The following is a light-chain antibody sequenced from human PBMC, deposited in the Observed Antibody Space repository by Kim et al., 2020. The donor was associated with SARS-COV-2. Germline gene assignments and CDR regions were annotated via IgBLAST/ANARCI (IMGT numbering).Light chain of an antibody. CDR1: EAISDY. V-gene: IGKV1-9*01. J-gene: IGKJ5*01. Sequence: CASVGDTVTITCRASEAISDYLAWYQQKPGKAPNLLIYSASTLQSGVPSRFSGSGSRTQFTLTISSLQPEDVATYYCQHLNTYPSFGPGTRLEIK. CDR3: QHLNTYPS. CDR2: SAS.